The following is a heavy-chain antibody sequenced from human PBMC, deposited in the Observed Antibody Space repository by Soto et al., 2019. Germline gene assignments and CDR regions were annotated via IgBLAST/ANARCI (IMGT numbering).Heavy chain of an antibody. Sequence: PGGSLRLSCAASGFTFSDHYMDWVRQAPGKGLEWVGRTRNKASSYTTEYAASVKGRFTISRDDSKNSLYLQMNSLKTEDTAVYYCARHSTYLPYYVDVWGKGTTVTVSS. D-gene: IGHD1-26*01. CDR2: TRNKASSYTT. V-gene: IGHV3-72*01. J-gene: IGHJ6*03. CDR1: GFTFSDHY. CDR3: ARHSTYLPYYVDV.